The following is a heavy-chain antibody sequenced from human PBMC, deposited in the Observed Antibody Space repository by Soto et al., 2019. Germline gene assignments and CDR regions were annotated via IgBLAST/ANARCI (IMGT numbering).Heavy chain of an antibody. CDR2: ISAYNGNT. D-gene: IGHD6-19*01. CDR3: ARDVYSSGWYEVY. CDR1: GYTFTSYG. V-gene: IGHV1-18*01. J-gene: IGHJ4*02. Sequence: ASVKVSCKASGYTFTSYGISWVRQAPGQGLEWMGWISAYNGNTNYAQKLQGRVTMTTDTSTSTAYVELRSLRSDDTAVYYCARDVYSSGWYEVYWGQGTLVTVSS.